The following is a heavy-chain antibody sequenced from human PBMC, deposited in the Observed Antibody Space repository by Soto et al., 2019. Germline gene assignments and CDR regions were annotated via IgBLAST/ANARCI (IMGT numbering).Heavy chain of an antibody. V-gene: IGHV2-5*02. D-gene: IGHD3-22*01. Sequence: SGPTLVNPTQTLTLTCTFSGFSLSTSGVGVGWIRQPPGKALEWFALIYWDDDKRYSPSLKSRLTITKDTSKNQVVLTMTNMDPVDTATYYCAHSGYYYDSSGMVFDYWGQGTLVTVSS. CDR1: GFSLSTSGVG. CDR3: AHSGYYYDSSGMVFDY. J-gene: IGHJ4*02. CDR2: IYWDDDK.